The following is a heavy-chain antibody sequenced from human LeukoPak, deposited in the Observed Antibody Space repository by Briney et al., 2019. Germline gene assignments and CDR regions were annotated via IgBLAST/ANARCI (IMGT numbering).Heavy chain of an antibody. V-gene: IGHV3-30*02. CDR1: GFIFSNYG. J-gene: IGHJ4*02. CDR3: ARPSDPTKYGAPQDY. CDR2: IRNDGSMK. Sequence: GGSLRLSCAASGFIFSNYGMHWVRQTPAKGLEWVAFIRNDGSMKYYADSVKGRFTISRDNSKNTLYLQMNNLRTEDMAVYYCARPSDPTKYGAPQDYWGQGTLVTVSS. D-gene: IGHD4-17*01.